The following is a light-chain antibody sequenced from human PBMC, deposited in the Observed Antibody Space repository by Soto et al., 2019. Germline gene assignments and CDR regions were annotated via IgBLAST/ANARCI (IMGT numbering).Light chain of an antibody. J-gene: IGKJ4*01. V-gene: IGKV3-20*01. CDR1: QSVSSSY. CDR2: GAS. CDR3: QQFSSYPLT. Sequence: EIVLTQSPGTLSLSLGERATVSCRASQSVSSSYLAWYQQKPGQAPRPLIYGASSRATGIPDRFSGGGSGTDFTLTISRLEPEDFAVYYCQQFSSYPLTFGGGTKVDIK.